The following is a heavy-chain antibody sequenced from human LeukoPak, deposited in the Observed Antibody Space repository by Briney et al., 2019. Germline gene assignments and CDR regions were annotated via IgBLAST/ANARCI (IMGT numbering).Heavy chain of an antibody. V-gene: IGHV4-39*01. CDR2: IYYNGIT. CDR3: ARLPGETWGLFDF. D-gene: IGHD3-16*01. CDR1: GDSIKNSDYY. J-gene: IGHJ4*02. Sequence: SETLSLTCAVSGDSIKNSDYYWGWIRQPPGNGLEWIGSIYYNGITNYSPSPKSRVTISVDTSRNQFSLKLSSVTAADTAVYFCARLPGETWGLFDFWGQGILITVSS.